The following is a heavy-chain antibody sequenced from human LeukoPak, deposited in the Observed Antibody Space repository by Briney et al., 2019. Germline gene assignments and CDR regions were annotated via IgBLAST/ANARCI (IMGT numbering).Heavy chain of an antibody. Sequence: ASVKVSCKASGDTFTGYYMHWVRQAPGQGLEWMGWINPNSGGTNYAQKFQGRVTMTRDTSISTAYMELSRLRSDDTAVYYCARAEGGTIFGVVISWGQGTLVTVSS. CDR1: GDTFTGYY. J-gene: IGHJ5*02. D-gene: IGHD3-3*01. CDR3: ARAEGGTIFGVVIS. CDR2: INPNSGGT. V-gene: IGHV1-2*02.